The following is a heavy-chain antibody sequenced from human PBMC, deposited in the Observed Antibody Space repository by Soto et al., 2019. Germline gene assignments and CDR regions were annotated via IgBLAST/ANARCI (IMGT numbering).Heavy chain of an antibody. V-gene: IGHV5-51*01. CDR2: IYPGDADT. CDR3: ARWSGQWLAKFDY. D-gene: IGHD6-19*01. Sequence: PGESLKISCKGSGYSFTSYWIAWVRQMPGKGLEWMGIIYPGDADTRYSPSFQGQVTISADKSISTAFLQWSSLKASDTAIYYCARWSGQWLAKFDYWGQGALVTVS. CDR1: GYSFTSYW. J-gene: IGHJ4*02.